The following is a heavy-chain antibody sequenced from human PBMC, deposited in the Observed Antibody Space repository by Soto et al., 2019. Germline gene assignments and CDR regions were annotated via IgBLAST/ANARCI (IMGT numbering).Heavy chain of an antibody. CDR3: ARGRYGDY. CDR1: GYTFTSYG. CDR2: ISAHNGNT. J-gene: IGHJ4*02. Sequence: QVHLVQSGAEVKKPGASVKVSCKGSGYTFTSYGITWVRQAPGQGLEWMGWISAHNGNTDYAQKLQGRVTVTRDTSTSPACMELRRLRSDDTAVYYCARGRYGDYGGQGAPGHRLL. D-gene: IGHD1-1*01. V-gene: IGHV1-18*01.